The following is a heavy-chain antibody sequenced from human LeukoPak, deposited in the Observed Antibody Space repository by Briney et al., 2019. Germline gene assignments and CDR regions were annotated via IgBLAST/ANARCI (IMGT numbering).Heavy chain of an antibody. D-gene: IGHD4-17*01. J-gene: IGHJ3*02. CDR1: GFIFSSYS. CDR2: ISSSSSYI. V-gene: IGHV3-21*01. CDR3: ATGDYGAFDI. Sequence: GGSLRLSCVASGFIFSSYSMNWVRQAPGKGLEWVSSISSSSSYIYYADSVKGRFTISRDNAKNSLYLQMNSLRAEDTAVYYCATGDYGAFDIWGQGTMVTVSS.